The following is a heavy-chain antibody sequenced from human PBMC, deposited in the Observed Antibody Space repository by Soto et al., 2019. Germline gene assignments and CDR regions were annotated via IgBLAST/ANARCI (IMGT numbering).Heavy chain of an antibody. CDR1: GFTFSDYT. Sequence: EVQLLESGGGLVQPGGSLTLSCAASGFTFSDYTMSWVRQAPGKVLECVSVILSDHNTYYVDSVRGRFTISRDNSKNTLYLEMNSLRAEDTAVYYCARRTSGYFGYWGQGTLVTVSS. J-gene: IGHJ4*02. V-gene: IGHV3-23*03. CDR3: ARRTSGYFGY. CDR2: ILSDHNT. D-gene: IGHD6-19*01.